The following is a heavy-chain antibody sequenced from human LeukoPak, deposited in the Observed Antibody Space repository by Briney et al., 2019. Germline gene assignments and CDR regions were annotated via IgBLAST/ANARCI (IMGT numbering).Heavy chain of an antibody. V-gene: IGHV1-69*04. CDR2: IIPILGIA. CDR1: GGTFSSYA. D-gene: IGHD2-21*02. CDR3: ARDKAYCGGDCYSGSGINWFDP. J-gene: IGHJ5*02. Sequence: ASVKVSCKASGGTFSSYAISWVRQAPGQGLEWMGRIIPILGIANYAQKFQGRVTITADKSTSTAYMELSSLRSEDTAVYYCARDKAYCGGDCYSGSGINWFDPWGQGTLVTVSS.